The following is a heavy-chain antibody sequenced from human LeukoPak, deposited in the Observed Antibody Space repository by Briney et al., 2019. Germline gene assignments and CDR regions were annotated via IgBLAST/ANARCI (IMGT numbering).Heavy chain of an antibody. J-gene: IGHJ4*02. V-gene: IGHV3-9*01. CDR1: GFTFGDYA. CDR3: AKVGGLGSYYRNPYFAF. Sequence: PGRSLRLSCAAAGFTFGDYAMHWVRQAPGKGLEWVSGISWNSDTIGYADSVKGRFTISRDTAKNSLYLQMNSLRPEDTALYYCAKVGGLGSYYRNPYFAFWGQGALVTVSS. CDR2: ISWNSDTI. D-gene: IGHD3-10*01.